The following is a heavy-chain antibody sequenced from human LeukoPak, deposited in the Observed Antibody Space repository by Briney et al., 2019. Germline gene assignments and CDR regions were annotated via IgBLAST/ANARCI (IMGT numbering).Heavy chain of an antibody. CDR1: GGSISSGGYY. Sequence: SQTLSLTCAVSGGSISSGGYYWSWIRQPPGKGLEWIGEINHSGSTNYNPSLKSRVTISVDTSKNQFSLKLSSVTAADTAVYYCARGPYYDILTGYLYSWFDPWGQGTLVTVSS. J-gene: IGHJ5*02. V-gene: IGHV4-30-2*01. CDR2: INHSGST. CDR3: ARGPYYDILTGYLYSWFDP. D-gene: IGHD3-9*01.